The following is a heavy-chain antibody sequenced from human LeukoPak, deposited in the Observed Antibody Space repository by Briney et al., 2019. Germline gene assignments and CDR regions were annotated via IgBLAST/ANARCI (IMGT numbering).Heavy chain of an antibody. D-gene: IGHD3-10*01. CDR1: GYTFTSYY. Sequence: ASVKVSCKASGYTFTSYYMHWVRQAPGQGLEWMGGIIPIFGTANYAQKFQGRVTITADESTSTAYMELSSLRSEDTAVYYCARSWFGDVYYYGMDVWGQGTTVTVSS. V-gene: IGHV1-69*13. CDR3: ARSWFGDVYYYGMDV. CDR2: IIPIFGTA. J-gene: IGHJ6*02.